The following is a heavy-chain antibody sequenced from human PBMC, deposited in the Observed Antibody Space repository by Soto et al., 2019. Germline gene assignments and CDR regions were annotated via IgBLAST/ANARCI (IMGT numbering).Heavy chain of an antibody. Sequence: EVQLVESGGGLVQPGGSLRLSCATSGFSFSTYSMNWVRQAPGKGLEWISYISGTSSAMYYADSVEGRFTISRDNAKNSLYLQMNSLRAEDTAVYYCARGHSIDYWGQGSLVTVSS. CDR3: ARGHSIDY. J-gene: IGHJ4*02. CDR2: ISGTSSAM. D-gene: IGHD5-18*01. CDR1: GFSFSTYS. V-gene: IGHV3-48*01.